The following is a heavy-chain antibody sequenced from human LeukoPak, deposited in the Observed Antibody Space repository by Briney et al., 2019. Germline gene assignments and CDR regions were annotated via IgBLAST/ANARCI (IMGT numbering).Heavy chain of an antibody. CDR2: INPNSGDT. V-gene: IGHV1-2*02. CDR3: AREGIAAAGTTFDY. Sequence: ASVKVSCKASGYSFTGYYLHWVRQAPGQGLEWMGWINPNSGDTNYAQKFQGRVTMTRDTSISTAYMELSRLRSDDTAVYYCAREGIAAAGTTFDYWGQGTLVTVSS. D-gene: IGHD6-13*01. J-gene: IGHJ4*02. CDR1: GYSFTGYY.